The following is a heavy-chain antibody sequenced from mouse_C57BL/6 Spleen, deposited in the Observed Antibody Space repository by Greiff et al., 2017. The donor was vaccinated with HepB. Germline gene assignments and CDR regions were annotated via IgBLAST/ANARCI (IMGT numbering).Heavy chain of an antibody. Sequence: VKLMESGAELAKPGASVKLSCKASGYTFTSYWMHWVKQRPGQGLEWIGYINPSSGYTKYNQKFKAKATLTADKSSSTAYMQLSSLTYEDSAVYYCEPLDSSGPFDDWGQGTTLTVSS. D-gene: IGHD3-2*02. CDR1: GYTFTSYW. J-gene: IGHJ2*01. CDR2: INPSSGYT. CDR3: EPLDSSGPFDD. V-gene: IGHV1-7*01.